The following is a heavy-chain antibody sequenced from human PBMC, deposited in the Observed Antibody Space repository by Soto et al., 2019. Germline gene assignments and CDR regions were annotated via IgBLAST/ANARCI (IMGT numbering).Heavy chain of an antibody. CDR2: ISGSTDYL. CDR1: GFTFTDYY. V-gene: IGHV3-11*05. CDR3: ARELGLSSSNYVDF. Sequence: QVQLVESGGDLVKPGGSLRLSCAASGFTFTDYYMSWLRHAPGQGLQWLSYISGSTDYLNYADSVKGRFTISRDNAKNLLYLQMTSLRAYDTAVYYCARELGLSSSNYVDFGGQGTLVTVSS. D-gene: IGHD3-10*01. J-gene: IGHJ4*02.